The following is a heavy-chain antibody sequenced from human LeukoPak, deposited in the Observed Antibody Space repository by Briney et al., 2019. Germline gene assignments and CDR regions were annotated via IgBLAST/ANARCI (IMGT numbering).Heavy chain of an antibody. CDR1: GGSNSSYY. V-gene: IGHV4-59*01. D-gene: IGHD3-22*01. CDR2: IYYSGST. J-gene: IGHJ3*02. Sequence: SETLSLTCTVSGGSNSSYYWSWIRQPPGKGLEWIGYIYYSGSTNYNPSLKSRVTISVDTSKNQFSLKLSSVTAADTAVYYCARSVYYYDSSGYVTGDAFDIWGQGTMVTVSS. CDR3: ARSVYYYDSSGYVTGDAFDI.